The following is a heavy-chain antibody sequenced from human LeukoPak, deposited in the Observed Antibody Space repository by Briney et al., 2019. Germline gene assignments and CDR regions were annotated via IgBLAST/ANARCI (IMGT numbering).Heavy chain of an antibody. CDR1: EFTFSAYW. CDR3: ARENLAAAADY. Sequence: GGSLRLSCAASEFTFSAYWMHWVRQAPGKGLVWFSCIRGDGSMTNYADSVKGRFTISRDNAKNTLYLQMNSLRLEDTAVYYCARENLAAAADYWGQGTVVTVSS. D-gene: IGHD6-25*01. V-gene: IGHV3-74*01. CDR2: IRGDGSMT. J-gene: IGHJ4*02.